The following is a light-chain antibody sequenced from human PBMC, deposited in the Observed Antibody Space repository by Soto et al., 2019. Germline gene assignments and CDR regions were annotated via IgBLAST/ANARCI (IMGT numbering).Light chain of an antibody. CDR2: DVS. V-gene: IGKV1-5*01. Sequence: DIQMTQSTSTLSASIGDRVTITCRASESISSWLAWYQQKPGKAPKLLIYDVSSLESGVPSRFSGSGSGTEFTLTISSLQPDDFATYYCQQYNSYPWTFGQRTKVDIK. CDR3: QQYNSYPWT. CDR1: ESISSW. J-gene: IGKJ1*01.